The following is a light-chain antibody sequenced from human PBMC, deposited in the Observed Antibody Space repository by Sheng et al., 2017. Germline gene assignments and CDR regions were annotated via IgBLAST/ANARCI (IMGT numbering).Light chain of an antibody. CDR1: QSISSY. V-gene: IGKV1-39*01. CDR3: QQSYSTLSFT. CDR2: AAS. Sequence: DIQMTQSPSSLSASVGDRVTITCRASQSISSYLNWYQQKPGKAPKLLIYAASSLQSGVPSRFSGSGSGTDFTPTISSLQPEDFATYYCQQSYSTLSFTFGPGTKVDIK. J-gene: IGKJ3*01.